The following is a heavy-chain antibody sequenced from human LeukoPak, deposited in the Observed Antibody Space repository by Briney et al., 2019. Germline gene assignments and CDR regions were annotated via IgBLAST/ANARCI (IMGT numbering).Heavy chain of an antibody. V-gene: IGHV3-23*01. D-gene: IGHD2-2*01. CDR3: ATLGDIVVVPAARGIDI. CDR1: GFTFSSYA. CDR2: ISGSGGST. J-gene: IGHJ3*02. Sequence: PGGSLRLSCAASGFTFSSYAMSWVRQAPGKGLEWVSAISGSGGSTYYADSMKGRFTISRDNSKNTLYLQMNSPKAEDTAVYYCATLGDIVVVPAARGIDIWGQGTMVTVSS.